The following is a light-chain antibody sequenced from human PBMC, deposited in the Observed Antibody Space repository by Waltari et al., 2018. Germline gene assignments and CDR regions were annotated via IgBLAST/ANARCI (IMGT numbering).Light chain of an antibody. V-gene: IGKV3-20*01. CDR2: DAS. J-gene: IGKJ1*01. Sequence: EIVLTQSPGTLSLSPGERATVSCRASQSVSRYLAWYRLKPGQAHRLLIYDASKRATGIPDRFSGSGSGTDFSLTISRLEPEDFAVYYCQHYVRLPATFGQGTKVEIK. CDR3: QHYVRLPAT. CDR1: QSVSRY.